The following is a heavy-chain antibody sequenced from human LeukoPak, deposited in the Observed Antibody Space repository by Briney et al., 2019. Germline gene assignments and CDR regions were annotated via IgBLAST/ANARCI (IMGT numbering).Heavy chain of an antibody. CDR1: GGSFSGYY. J-gene: IGHJ5*02. Sequence: SETLSPTCAVYGGSFSGYYWSWIRQPPGKGLEWIGEINHSGSTNYNPSLKSRVTISVDTSKNQFSLKLSSVTAADTAVYYCAREGPITGTTLGWFDPWGQGTLVTVSS. V-gene: IGHV4-34*01. CDR2: INHSGST. D-gene: IGHD1-7*01. CDR3: AREGPITGTTLGWFDP.